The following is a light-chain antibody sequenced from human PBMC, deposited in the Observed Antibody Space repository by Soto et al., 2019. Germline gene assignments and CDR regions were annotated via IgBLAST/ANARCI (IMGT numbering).Light chain of an antibody. CDR2: AAS. V-gene: IGKV1-13*02. Sequence: AIQLTQSPSSLSASVGDRVTITCRASQGIGSALAWYQQKPGKGPKLLLYAASTFETGVPSRFSRSGSGTDFTLTVSSLQREDFEAYYGQQFDSYPCTFGQRTKVEIK. CDR3: QQFDSYPCT. J-gene: IGKJ1*01. CDR1: QGIGSA.